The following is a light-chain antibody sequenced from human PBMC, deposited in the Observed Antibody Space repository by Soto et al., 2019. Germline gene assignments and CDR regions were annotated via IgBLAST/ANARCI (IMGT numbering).Light chain of an antibody. CDR2: SNN. CDR1: SSNIGSKS. V-gene: IGLV1-44*01. Sequence: QSVLTQPPSVSGTPGQRVTISCSGSSSNIGSKSVSWYQHLPQTAPKLLIYSNNQRPSGVPDRFSGSKSGNTASLTISGLQTEDEADYYCCSYAGSYTLVFGGGTKVTVL. J-gene: IGLJ2*01. CDR3: CSYAGSYTLV.